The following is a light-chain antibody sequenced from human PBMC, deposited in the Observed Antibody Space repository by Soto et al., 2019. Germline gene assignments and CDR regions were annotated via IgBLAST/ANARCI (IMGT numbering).Light chain of an antibody. CDR3: QQYNMYSFA. Sequence: IQMPQSNSTLSASLGERFTITCLASQSISSWLAWYQQKPGKAPKLLIYDASSLESGVPSRFSGSGSGTECTLTISSLLPDDCATDYCQQYNMYSFAFVQGTRLEIK. J-gene: IGKJ5*01. CDR2: DAS. CDR1: QSISSW. V-gene: IGKV1-5*01.